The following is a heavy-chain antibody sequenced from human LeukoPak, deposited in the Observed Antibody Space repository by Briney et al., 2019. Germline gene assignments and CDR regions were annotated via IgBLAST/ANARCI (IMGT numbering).Heavy chain of an antibody. Sequence: GWSLRLSCVACVLTFIDYIMRWLRQAPGKGADGLSYINGSYEIIDCANTDKNPFTVTRDNAKKSLYLQMNSLRDEDTAVYYCARDSPDPAVVGPHTDAFDLWGQGTMVTVSS. CDR1: VLTFIDYI. CDR3: ARDSPDPAVVGPHTDAFDL. V-gene: IGHV3-48*02. CDR2: INGSYEII. J-gene: IGHJ3*01. D-gene: IGHD2-15*01.